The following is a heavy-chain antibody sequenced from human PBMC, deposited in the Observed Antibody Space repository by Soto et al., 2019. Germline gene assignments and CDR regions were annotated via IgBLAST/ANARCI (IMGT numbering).Heavy chain of an antibody. V-gene: IGHV4-34*01. J-gene: IGHJ5*02. CDR1: GGSFSGYY. Sequence: QVQLQQWGAGLLKPSETLSLTCAVYGGSFSGYYWSWIRQPPGKGLEWIGEINHSGSTNYNPSLKNRVTISVDTSKNQFSLKLSSVTAADTAVYCCARGPSMGWFDPWGQGTLVTVSS. D-gene: IGHD3-10*01. CDR3: ARGPSMGWFDP. CDR2: INHSGST.